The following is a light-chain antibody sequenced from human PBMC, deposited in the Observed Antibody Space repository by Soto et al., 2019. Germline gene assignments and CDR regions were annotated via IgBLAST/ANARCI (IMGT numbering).Light chain of an antibody. V-gene: IGKV3-15*01. CDR3: QHYANWPLT. CDR2: DAS. Sequence: EIVMTQSPATLSVSPGERATLSCRASQSVSSTLAWYQQKPGQTPRLLIYDASTRAAGVPARFSGSGSGTDFTLTINSLQSEDFAIYYCQHYANWPLTFGGGTKVDIK. J-gene: IGKJ4*01. CDR1: QSVSST.